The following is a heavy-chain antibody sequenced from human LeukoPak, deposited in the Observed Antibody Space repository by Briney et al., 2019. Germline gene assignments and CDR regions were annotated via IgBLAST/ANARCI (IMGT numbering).Heavy chain of an antibody. V-gene: IGHV3-23*01. CDR3: AKTGTEEGYGIYFDH. CDR2: ISASGENT. CDR1: GFSFDGYA. Sequence: PGGSLRLSCAASGFSFDGYALSWVRQAPGKGLEWLSSISASGENTFYTSSVKGRFTISRDNSKNTLFLQMSSLRAEDTAVYYCAKTGTEEGYGIYFDHWGQGTLVTVSS. J-gene: IGHJ4*02. D-gene: IGHD5-24*01.